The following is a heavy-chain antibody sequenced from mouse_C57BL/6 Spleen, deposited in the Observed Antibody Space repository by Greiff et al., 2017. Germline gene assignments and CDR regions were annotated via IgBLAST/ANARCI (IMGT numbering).Heavy chain of an antibody. V-gene: IGHV1-82*01. Sequence: QVQLQQSGPELVKPGASVKISCKASGYAFSSSWMNWVKQRPGKGLEWIGRIYPGDGDTNYNGKFKGKATLTADKSSSTAYMQLSSLTSEDSAVYFCARDYYGSSYGYFDVWGTGTTGTVSS. CDR3: ARDYYGSSYGYFDV. CDR2: IYPGDGDT. J-gene: IGHJ1*03. D-gene: IGHD1-1*01. CDR1: GYAFSSSW.